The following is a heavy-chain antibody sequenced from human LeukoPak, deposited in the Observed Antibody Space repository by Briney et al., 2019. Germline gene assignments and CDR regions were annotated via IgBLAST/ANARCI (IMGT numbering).Heavy chain of an antibody. V-gene: IGHV4-4*07. CDR2: IYTSGST. D-gene: IGHD6-19*01. J-gene: IGHJ2*01. CDR3: ARGKVAGSDWYFDL. CDR1: GGSISSYY. Sequence: SQTLSLTCTVSGGSISSYYWSWIRQPAGKGLEWIGRIYTSGSTNYNPSLKSRVTMSVDTSKNQFSLKLSSVTAADTAVYYCARGKVAGSDWYFDLWGRGTLVTVCS.